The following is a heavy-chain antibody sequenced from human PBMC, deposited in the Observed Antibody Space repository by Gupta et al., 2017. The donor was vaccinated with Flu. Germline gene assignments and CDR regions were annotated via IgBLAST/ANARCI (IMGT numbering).Heavy chain of an antibody. V-gene: IGHV3-74*01. CDR1: GFTLTTYW. CDR2: INNDGSST. D-gene: IGHD6-6*01. Sequence: EEQLMESGGGLAQPGGSLSLSCAASGFTLTTYWMHWVRQAPGKGLVWVSRINNDGSSTTYADSVKGRFTISRDNAKNTLYLQMNSLRVEDTAVYYCVRDRPHNWFDPWGQGTLVTVSS. J-gene: IGHJ5*02. CDR3: VRDRPHNWFDP.